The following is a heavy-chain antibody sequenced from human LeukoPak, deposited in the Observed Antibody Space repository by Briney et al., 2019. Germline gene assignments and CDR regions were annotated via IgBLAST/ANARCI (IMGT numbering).Heavy chain of an antibody. J-gene: IGHJ4*02. CDR2: INHSGSTI. D-gene: IGHD5-12*01. CDR1: GESFSGYY. CDR3: ARKSGYARDY. Sequence: SETLSLTCAVYGESFSGYYWNWIRQPPGKGLEWIGEINHSGSTINHNPSLKSRVTMSVDTSKNQFSLKMTSVTAADTAVYYCARKSGYARDYWGQGTLVIVSS. V-gene: IGHV4-34*01.